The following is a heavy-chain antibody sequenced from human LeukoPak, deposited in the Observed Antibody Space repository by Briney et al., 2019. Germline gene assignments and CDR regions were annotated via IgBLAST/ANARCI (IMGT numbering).Heavy chain of an antibody. V-gene: IGHV3-23*01. CDR2: ISGSGGST. Sequence: GRSLRLSCAASGFTFSSYAMSWVRQAPGKGLEWVSAISGSGGSTYYADAVKGRFTISRDNSKNTLYLQMNSLRAEDTAVYYCAKVFVRLYYFDYWGQGTLVAVSS. CDR3: AKVFVRLYYFDY. J-gene: IGHJ4*02. D-gene: IGHD2-21*02. CDR1: GFTFSSYA.